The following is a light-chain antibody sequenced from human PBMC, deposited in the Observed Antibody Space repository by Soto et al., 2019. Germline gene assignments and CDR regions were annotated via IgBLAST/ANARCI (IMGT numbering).Light chain of an antibody. CDR2: AAS. CDR1: QDISNY. V-gene: IGKV1-9*01. Sequence: IQLTQSPSSLSASVGDRVTITCRASQDISNYLAWYQQKPGKAPNLLIYAASTLQSGVPSRFSGSGSGTDFTLTISSLQPEDSATYYCQQLNTFLPTFGGGTKVDNK. J-gene: IGKJ4*01. CDR3: QQLNTFLPT.